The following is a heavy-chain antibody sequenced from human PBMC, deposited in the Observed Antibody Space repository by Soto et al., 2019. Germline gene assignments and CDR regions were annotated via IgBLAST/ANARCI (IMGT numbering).Heavy chain of an antibody. V-gene: IGHV3-23*01. CDR3: AKGSSSSSPYYYYGMDV. CDR1: GFTFSSYA. D-gene: IGHD2-2*01. CDR2: ISGSGGST. J-gene: IGHJ6*02. Sequence: TGGSLRLSCAASGFTFSSYAMSWVRQAPGKGLEWVSAISGSGGSTYYADSVKGRFTISRDNSKNTLYLQMNSLRAEDTAVYYCAKGSSSSSPYYYYGMDVWGQGTTVTVSS.